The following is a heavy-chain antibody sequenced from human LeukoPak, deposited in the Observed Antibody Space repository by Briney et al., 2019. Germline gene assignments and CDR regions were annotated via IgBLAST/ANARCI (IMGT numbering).Heavy chain of an antibody. CDR2: ISWNSGSI. Sequence: GGSLRLSCAASGFTFDDYAMHWVRQAPGKGLEWVSGISWNSGSIGYADSVKGRFTISRDNAKNSLYLQMNSLRAEDTAVYYCARVGCSGGSCYSGYWGQGTLVTVSS. V-gene: IGHV3-9*01. D-gene: IGHD2-15*01. J-gene: IGHJ4*02. CDR3: ARVGCSGGSCYSGY. CDR1: GFTFDDYA.